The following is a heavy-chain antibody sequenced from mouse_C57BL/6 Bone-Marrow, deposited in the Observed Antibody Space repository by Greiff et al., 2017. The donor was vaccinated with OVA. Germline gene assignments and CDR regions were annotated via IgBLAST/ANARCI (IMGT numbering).Heavy chain of an antibody. V-gene: IGHV1-15*01. Sequence: QVQLQQSGAELVRPGASVTLSCKASGYTFTDYEMHWVKQTPVHGLEWIGAIDPETGGTAYNQKFKGKAILTADKSSSTAYMELRSLTSEDSAVYYCTRRRTAQATWFAYWGQGTLVTVSA. J-gene: IGHJ3*01. CDR1: GYTFTDYE. D-gene: IGHD3-2*02. CDR2: IDPETGGT. CDR3: TRRRTAQATWFAY.